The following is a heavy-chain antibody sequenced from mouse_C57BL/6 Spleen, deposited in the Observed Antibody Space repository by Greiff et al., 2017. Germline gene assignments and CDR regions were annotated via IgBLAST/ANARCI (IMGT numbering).Heavy chain of an antibody. V-gene: IGHV10-1*01. CDR1: GFSFNTYA. J-gene: IGHJ1*03. Sequence: EVKLVESGGGLVQPKGSLKLSCAASGFSFNTYAMNWVRQAPGKGLEWVARIRSKSNNYATYYADSVKDRFTISRDDSESMLYLQMNNLKTADEAMEVCVREQRTFWYYTVWGTGTTVTVSS. CDR2: IRSKSNNYAT. D-gene: IGHD6-1*01. CDR3: VREQRTFWYYTV.